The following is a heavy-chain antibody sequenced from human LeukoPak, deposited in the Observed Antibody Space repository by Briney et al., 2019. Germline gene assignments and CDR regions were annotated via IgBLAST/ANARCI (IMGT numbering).Heavy chain of an antibody. D-gene: IGHD5-24*01. V-gene: IGHV1-69*04. CDR3: ARDMGDGYNSFDY. CDR1: GATFSSYT. CDR2: IIPIPGIA. Sequence: GASVTVSCNAYGATFSSYTISRVQHAPGHGLQCIRRIIPIPGIANDAQKFQGRVTITADKSTSTAYMELSSLRSEDTAVYYCARDMGDGYNSFDYWGQGTLVIVSS. J-gene: IGHJ4*02.